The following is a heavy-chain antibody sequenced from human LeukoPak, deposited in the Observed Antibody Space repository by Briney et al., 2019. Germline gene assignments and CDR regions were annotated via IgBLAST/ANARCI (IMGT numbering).Heavy chain of an antibody. CDR1: GGSISSYY. V-gene: IGHV4-59*01. CDR2: IYYSGST. CDR3: ASHDYGDYWYFDL. Sequence: SETLSLTCTVSGGSISSYYWSWIRQPPGKGLEWIGYIYYSGSTNYNPSLKSRFTISVDTSKNQFYLKLSSVTAADTAVYYCASHDYGDYWYFDLWGRGTLVTVSS. D-gene: IGHD4-17*01. J-gene: IGHJ2*01.